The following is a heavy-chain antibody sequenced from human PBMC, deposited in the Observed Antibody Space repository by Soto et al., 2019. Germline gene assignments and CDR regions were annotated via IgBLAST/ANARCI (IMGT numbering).Heavy chain of an antibody. Sequence: QLQLQESGSGLVKPSQTLSLNCAVSGCSISSGGSSWSWSRQPPGKGMEWIGNIYHSGSTYYNPSLRIRVTISVDRSKNQFSLKLSSVTAAETAVYYCARVPGPWCQGTLVTVSP. CDR3: ARVPGP. CDR2: IYHSGST. V-gene: IGHV4-30-2*01. J-gene: IGHJ5*02. CDR1: GCSISSGGSS.